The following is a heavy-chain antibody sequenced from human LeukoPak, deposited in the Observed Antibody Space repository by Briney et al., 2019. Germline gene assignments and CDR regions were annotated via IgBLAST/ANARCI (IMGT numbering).Heavy chain of an antibody. CDR3: ARGTSYCSSTRCPNTEAEEYFQH. CDR2: INHSGST. CDR1: GGSFSGYY. J-gene: IGHJ1*01. Sequence: TSETLSLTCAVYGGSFSGYYWSWIRQPPGKGLEWIGEINHSGSTNYNPSLKSRVTISVDTSKNQFSLKLSSVTAADTAVYYCARGTSYCSSTRCPNTEAEEYFQHWGQGTLVTVSS. D-gene: IGHD2-2*01. V-gene: IGHV4-34*01.